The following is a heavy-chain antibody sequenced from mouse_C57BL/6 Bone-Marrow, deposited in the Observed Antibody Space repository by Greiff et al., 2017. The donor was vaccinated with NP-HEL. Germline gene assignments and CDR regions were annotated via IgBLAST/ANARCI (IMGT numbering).Heavy chain of an antibody. V-gene: IGHV1-22*01. CDR1: GYTFTDYN. D-gene: IGHD2-3*01. Sequence: SGPELVKPGASVKMSCKASGYTFTDYNMHWVKQSHGKSLEWIGYINPNNGGTSYNQKFKGKATLTVNKSSSTAYMELRSLTSEDSAVYYCARGGDGPYAMDYWGQGTSVTVSS. CDR3: ARGGDGPYAMDY. CDR2: INPNNGGT. J-gene: IGHJ4*01.